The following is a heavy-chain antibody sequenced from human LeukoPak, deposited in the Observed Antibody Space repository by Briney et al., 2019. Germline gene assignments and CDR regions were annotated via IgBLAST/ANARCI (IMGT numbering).Heavy chain of an antibody. D-gene: IGHD3-16*01. CDR2: IKQDGSEK. Sequence: GGSLRLSCAASGFTFSSSWMTWVRQAPGKGLEWVANIKQDGSEKYYVDSVKGRFTISRDNAKNSLYLQMNSLRAEDTAVYYCARFSAGSYEYAFDIWGQGTMVTVSS. CDR3: ARFSAGSYEYAFDI. J-gene: IGHJ3*02. V-gene: IGHV3-7*01. CDR1: GFTFSSSW.